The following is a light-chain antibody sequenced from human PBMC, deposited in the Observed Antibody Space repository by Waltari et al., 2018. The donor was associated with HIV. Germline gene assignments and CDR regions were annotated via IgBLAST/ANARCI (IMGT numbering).Light chain of an antibody. CDR2: EVS. J-gene: IGLJ3*02. Sequence: QFALTHPASVSGSPGQSITISCSGTSSDIGYYNYVSWYQQHPGKAPKLTIYEVSNRPSGISNRFSGSKSGNTASLTISALQAEDEADYFCSSVANSVTLSVLFGGGTKLTVL. CDR3: SSVANSVTLSVL. CDR1: SSDIGYYNY. V-gene: IGLV2-14*01.